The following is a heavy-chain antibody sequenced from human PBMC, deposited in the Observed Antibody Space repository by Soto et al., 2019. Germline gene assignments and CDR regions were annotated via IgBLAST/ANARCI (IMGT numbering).Heavy chain of an antibody. J-gene: IGHJ4*02. V-gene: IGHV4-31*03. CDR3: ARGALR. CDR2: ISYSVST. CDR1: GGSISSGGYY. D-gene: IGHD4-17*01. Sequence: QVQLQESGPGLVKPSQTLSLTCTVSGGSISSGGYYWSWIRQQPGKGLEWTGYISYSVSTHYNPSLKTRVTISVDTAKNQFPLKLSSVTAADTAVYCGARGALRGGQGTLSAVSP.